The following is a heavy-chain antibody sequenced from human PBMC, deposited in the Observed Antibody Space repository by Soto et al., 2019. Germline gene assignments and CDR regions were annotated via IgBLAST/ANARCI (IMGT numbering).Heavy chain of an antibody. V-gene: IGHV4-39*01. D-gene: IGHD3-9*01. J-gene: IGHJ4*02. Sequence: PSETLSLTCTVSGGSMSSSSYCWGWIRQPPGKGLEWIANMYFSGFYSGSTSYNPSLKSRVTISVDTSKNQFSLQVSSVTAADTAVYYCARGFDILTFGFCLDYWGQGTLVTVSS. CDR3: ARGFDILTFGFCLDY. CDR1: GGSMSSSSYC. CDR2: MYFSGFYSGST.